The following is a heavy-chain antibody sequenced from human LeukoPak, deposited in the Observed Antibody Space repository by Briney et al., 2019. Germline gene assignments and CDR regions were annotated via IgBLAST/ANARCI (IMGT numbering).Heavy chain of an antibody. D-gene: IGHD2-21*02. J-gene: IGHJ3*02. CDR2: ISWDGGNT. CDR1: GFAFGHYT. V-gene: IGHV3-43*01. Sequence: PGGSLRLSCAASGFAFGHYTMHWVRQAPGKGLEWVSLISWDGGNTYYADSVKGRFTISRDNSKNTLYLQMNSLRAEDTAVYYCARETLGVTAFDIWGQGTMVTVSS. CDR3: ARETLGVTAFDI.